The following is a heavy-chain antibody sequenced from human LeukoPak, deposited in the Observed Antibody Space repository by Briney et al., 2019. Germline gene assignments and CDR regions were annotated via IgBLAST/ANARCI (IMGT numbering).Heavy chain of an antibody. CDR3: ARDDHYYGSGSYFKVDYYGMDV. D-gene: IGHD3-10*01. CDR1: GFTFSSHG. V-gene: IGHV3-30*03. CDR2: ISYDGSDE. Sequence: GGSLRLSCAASGFTFSSHGMHWVRLAPGKGLEWVAGISYDGSDEYYADSVKGRFTISKDNSKNTLYLQMNSLRAEDSAVYYCARDDHYYGSGSYFKVDYYGMDVWGQGTTVTVSS. J-gene: IGHJ6*02.